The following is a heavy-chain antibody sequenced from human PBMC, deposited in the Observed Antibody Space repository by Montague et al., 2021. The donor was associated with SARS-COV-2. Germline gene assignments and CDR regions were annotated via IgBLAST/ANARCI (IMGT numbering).Heavy chain of an antibody. J-gene: IGHJ4*02. CDR3: ARGSVDIVVVVAATPPYSDY. D-gene: IGHD2-15*01. V-gene: IGHV4-34*01. Sequence: SETLSLTCAVYGGSFSGYYWSWIRQPPGKGLEWIGEINHSGSTNYNPSLKSRVTISVDTSKNQFSLKLSSVTAADTAVYYCARGSVDIVVVVAATPPYSDYWGQGTLVTVSS. CDR1: GGSFSGYY. CDR2: INHSGST.